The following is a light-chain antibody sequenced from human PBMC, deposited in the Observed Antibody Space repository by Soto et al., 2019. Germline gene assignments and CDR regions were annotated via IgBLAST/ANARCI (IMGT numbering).Light chain of an antibody. Sequence: QSVLTQPPSSSASPGESARLTCTLPSDINVGRYNIYWYQQKPGSPPRYLLYYYSDSDKGQGSGVPSRFSGSKDVSANTGILFISGLQSEDEADYYCMIWPSNGLGVFGGGTKVTVL. J-gene: IGLJ2*01. CDR1: SDINVGRYN. CDR2: YYSDSDK. CDR3: MIWPSNGLGV. V-gene: IGLV5-37*01.